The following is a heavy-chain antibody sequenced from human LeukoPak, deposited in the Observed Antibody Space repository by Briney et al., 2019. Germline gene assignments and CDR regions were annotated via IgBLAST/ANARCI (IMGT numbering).Heavy chain of an antibody. CDR1: EYTFTGYY. J-gene: IGHJ1*01. CDR2: INPNSGGT. CDR3: ATGYDYVWGSYRKEYFQH. V-gene: IGHV1-2*02. D-gene: IGHD3-16*02. Sequence: GASVKVSCKASEYTFTGYYMHWVRQAPGQGLEWMGWINPNSGGTNYAQKFQGRVTMTRDTSISTAYMELSRLRSDDTAVYYCATGYDYVWGSYRKEYFQHWGQGTLVTVSS.